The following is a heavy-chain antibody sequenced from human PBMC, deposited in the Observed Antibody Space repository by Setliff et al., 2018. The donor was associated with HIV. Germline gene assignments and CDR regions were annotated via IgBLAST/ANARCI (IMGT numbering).Heavy chain of an antibody. V-gene: IGHV5-51*01. CDR2: IYTGDSGA. CDR3: ARHQVAMSMLVVQDPGPFDN. D-gene: IGHD3-10*02. J-gene: IGHJ3*02. Sequence: GESLKISCRAFGNSFDNHWSAWVRQMPGKGPEWMGFIYTGDSGAKYSPAFQGRVTISADKSIKTTYLQWTSLQPSDTAMYYCARHQVAMSMLVVQDPGPFDNWGQGTRVTVS. CDR1: GNSFDNHW.